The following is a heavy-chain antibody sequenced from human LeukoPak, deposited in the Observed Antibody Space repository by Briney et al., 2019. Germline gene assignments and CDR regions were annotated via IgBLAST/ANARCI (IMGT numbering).Heavy chain of an antibody. V-gene: IGHV3-66*01. CDR1: GGSFSGYY. Sequence: ETLSLTCAVYGGSFSGYYWSWVRQAPGKGLEWVSVIYSGGNTYYADSVKGRFTISRDNSKNTVNLQMNSLRAEDTAVYYCASGIEVGPVYFDYWGQGTLVTVSS. CDR2: IYSGGNT. J-gene: IGHJ4*02. CDR3: ASGIEVGPVYFDY. D-gene: IGHD6-19*01.